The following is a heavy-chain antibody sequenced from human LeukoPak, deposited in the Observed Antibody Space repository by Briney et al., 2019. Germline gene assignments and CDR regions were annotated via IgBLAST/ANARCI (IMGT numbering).Heavy chain of an antibody. V-gene: IGHV3-11*06. CDR2: ISSSSSYT. CDR3: ARAGTGYFTVGGNFDY. Sequence: GGSLRLSCAASGFTFSDYYMSWTRQAPGKGLEWVSYISSSSSYTNYADSVKGRFTISRGNAKNSLYLQMNSLRAEDTAVYYCARAGTGYFTVGGNFDYWGQGTLVTVSS. CDR1: GFTFSDYY. D-gene: IGHD3/OR15-3a*01. J-gene: IGHJ4*02.